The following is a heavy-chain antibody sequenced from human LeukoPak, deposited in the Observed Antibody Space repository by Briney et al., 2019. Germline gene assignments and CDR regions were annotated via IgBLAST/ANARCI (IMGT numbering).Heavy chain of an antibody. V-gene: IGHV1-2*02. J-gene: IGHJ4*02. CDR1: GYTFTDCY. CDR3: ARANFLYCSSTSCLFDY. CDR2: INPNDGDT. D-gene: IGHD2-2*01. Sequence: ASVKVSCKASGYTFTDCYMHWVRQAPGQGFEWMGWINPNDGDTYYAQKFQGRVTMTRDTSISTAHMEVSRLRSDDTAVYYCARANFLYCSSTSCLFDYWGQATLVTVSS.